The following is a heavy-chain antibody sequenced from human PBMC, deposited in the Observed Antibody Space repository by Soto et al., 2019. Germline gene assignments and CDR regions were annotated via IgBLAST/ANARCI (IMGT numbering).Heavy chain of an antibody. V-gene: IGHV3-11*01. CDR2: ISSSGSTI. J-gene: IGHJ4*02. Sequence: PGGSMRLSCSASGFTFSDYYMSWIRQAPGKGLEWVSYISSSGSTIYYADSVKGRFTISRDNAKNSLYLQMNSLRAEDTAVYYCARVGHAWIQLWPTGGYFDYWGQGTLVTVSS. CDR1: GFTFSDYY. D-gene: IGHD5-18*01. CDR3: ARVGHAWIQLWPTGGYFDY.